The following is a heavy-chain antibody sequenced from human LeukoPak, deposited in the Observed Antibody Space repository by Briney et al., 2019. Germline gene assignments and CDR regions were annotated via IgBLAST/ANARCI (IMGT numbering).Heavy chain of an antibody. Sequence: SQTLSLTCAISGDSVSSNSAAWNWIRQSPSRGLEWLGRTYYRSKWYNDYAVSMKSRITINPDTSKNQFSLQLNSVTAADTAVYYCARRGASSGWFLFDSWGPGTLVTVSS. CDR1: GDSVSSNSAA. V-gene: IGHV6-1*01. CDR2: TYYRSKWYN. D-gene: IGHD6-19*01. CDR3: ARRGASSGWFLFDS. J-gene: IGHJ4*02.